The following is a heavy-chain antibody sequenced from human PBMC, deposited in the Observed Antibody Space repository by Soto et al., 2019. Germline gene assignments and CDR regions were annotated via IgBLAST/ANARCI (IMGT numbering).Heavy chain of an antibody. J-gene: IGHJ4*02. Sequence: GVSLSLSFSASGFTFNDYYISWLRQAPGNELQWLSYITSSCSTVFNADSMNRRCTISRVYAKNSVYLRMSSLRAEDTAVYYCARDAGSAEPSSGYYYAFDYWGQGAPVNVS. CDR1: GFTFNDYY. CDR2: ITSSCSTV. CDR3: ARDAGSAEPSSGYYYAFDY. D-gene: IGHD3-22*01. V-gene: IGHV3-11*01.